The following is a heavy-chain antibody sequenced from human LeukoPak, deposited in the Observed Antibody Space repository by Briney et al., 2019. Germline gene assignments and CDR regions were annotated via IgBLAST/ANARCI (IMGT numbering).Heavy chain of an antibody. CDR3: ARDCGGVTPLAVAGTWWFDP. J-gene: IGHJ5*02. V-gene: IGHV3-11*01. CDR1: GFTFSDYY. CDR2: ISRSGSTI. Sequence: GGSLRLSCAASGFTFSDYYMIWIRQAPGKGLERVSYISRSGSTIYYTDSVKGRFTISRDNAKNSLYLQMNSLRAEDTAVYYCARDCGGVTPLAVAGTWWFDPWGQGTLVTVSS. D-gene: IGHD6-19*01.